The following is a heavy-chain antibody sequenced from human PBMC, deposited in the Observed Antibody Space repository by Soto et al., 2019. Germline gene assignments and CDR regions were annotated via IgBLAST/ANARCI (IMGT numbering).Heavy chain of an antibody. CDR3: ARSNSSSWSDYYDGMNV. CDR2: INHSGST. Sequence: PSETLSLTCAVYGGSFSGYYWSWIRQPPGKGLEWIGEINHSGSTNYNPSLKSRVTISVDTSKNQFSLKLSSVTAADTAVYYCARSNSSSWSDYYDGMNVWGQGXTVTV. J-gene: IGHJ6*02. V-gene: IGHV4-34*01. D-gene: IGHD6-13*01. CDR1: GGSFSGYY.